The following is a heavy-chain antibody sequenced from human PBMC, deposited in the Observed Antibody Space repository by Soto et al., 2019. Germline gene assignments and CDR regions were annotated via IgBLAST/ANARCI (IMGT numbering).Heavy chain of an antibody. J-gene: IGHJ4*02. CDR2: IIPIFGTA. CDR1: GGTFSSYA. Sequence: SVKVSCKASGGTFSSYAISWVRQAPGQGLEWMGGIIPIFGTANYAQKYQGRVKITADESTSTTYMELSSLRSEDTAVYYCATLGTLFDYWGQGTLVTVSA. CDR3: ATLGTLFDY. D-gene: IGHD3-10*01. V-gene: IGHV1-69*13.